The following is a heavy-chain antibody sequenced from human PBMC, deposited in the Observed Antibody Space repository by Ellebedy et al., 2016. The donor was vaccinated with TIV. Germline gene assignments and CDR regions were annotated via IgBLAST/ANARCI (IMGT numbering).Heavy chain of an antibody. J-gene: IGHJ4*02. CDR1: GGSISSGAYY. CDR3: ARRFPIAGYFDY. CDR2: IYYSGTT. V-gene: IGHV4-31*03. D-gene: IGHD6-13*01. Sequence: LRLXXTVSGGSISSGAYYWSWFRQHPGKGLEWIGYIYYSGTTYYNPSLNSRVTISLDTSRNQFSLKLSSVTAADTAVYYCARRFPIAGYFDYWGQGTLVTVSS.